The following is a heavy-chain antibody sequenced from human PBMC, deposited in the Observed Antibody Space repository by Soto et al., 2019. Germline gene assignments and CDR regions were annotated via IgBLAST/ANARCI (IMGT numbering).Heavy chain of an antibody. V-gene: IGHV4-59*08. CDR2: IYYSGST. J-gene: IGHJ6*02. CDR1: GDSISSYY. CDR3: ARLQQEYYYYGMDV. D-gene: IGHD6-13*01. Sequence: NPSETLSLTCTVSGDSISSYYWSWIRQPPGKGLEWIGYIYYSGSTNYNPSLKSRVTILVDTSKNQFSLKLSSVTAADTAVYYCARLQQEYYYYGMDVWGQGTTVTVSS.